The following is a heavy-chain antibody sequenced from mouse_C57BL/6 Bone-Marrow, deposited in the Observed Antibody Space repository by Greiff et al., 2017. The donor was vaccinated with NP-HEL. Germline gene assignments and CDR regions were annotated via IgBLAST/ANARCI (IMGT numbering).Heavy chain of an antibody. Sequence: QVQLQQSGAELVKPGASVKISCKASGYAFSSYWMNWVKQRPGKGLAWVGPIYPGDGDTNYNGKFKGKATLTADQSSSTAYMQLSSLASEDSAVYFCARPYGSSFWYFDVWGTGTTVTVSS. V-gene: IGHV1-80*01. CDR1: GYAFSSYW. CDR3: ARPYGSSFWYFDV. D-gene: IGHD1-1*01. J-gene: IGHJ1*03. CDR2: IYPGDGDT.